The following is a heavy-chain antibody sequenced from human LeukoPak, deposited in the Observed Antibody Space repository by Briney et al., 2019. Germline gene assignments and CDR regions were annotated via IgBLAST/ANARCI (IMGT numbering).Heavy chain of an antibody. CDR2: ISSSSSTI. CDR3: ARDRGGSYSATDY. CDR1: GFTFSSYS. Sequence: GGSLRLSCAASGFTFSSYSMNWVRQAPGKGLEWVSFISSSSSTIYYADSVKGRFTISRDNAKNSLYLQMNSLRAEDTAVYYCARDRGGSYSATDYWGQGTLVTVSS. V-gene: IGHV3-48*04. J-gene: IGHJ4*02. D-gene: IGHD1-26*01.